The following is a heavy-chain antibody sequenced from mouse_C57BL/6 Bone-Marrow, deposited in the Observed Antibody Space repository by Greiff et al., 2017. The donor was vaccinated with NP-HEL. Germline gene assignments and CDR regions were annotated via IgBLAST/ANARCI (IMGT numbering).Heavy chain of an antibody. J-gene: IGHJ1*03. CDR2: IDPEDGDT. V-gene: IGHV14-2*01. D-gene: IGHD2-12*01. CDR3: ARYDGYYWYFDV. CDR1: GFTIKDYY. Sequence: EVQLQQSGAELVKPGASVKLSCTASGFTIKDYYMHWVKQRTEQGLEWIGMIDPEDGDTNYAPKFQGKATLTADTSSNTAYLQLSSLTSEDTADYCGARYDGYYWYFDVGGTGTTVTVSA.